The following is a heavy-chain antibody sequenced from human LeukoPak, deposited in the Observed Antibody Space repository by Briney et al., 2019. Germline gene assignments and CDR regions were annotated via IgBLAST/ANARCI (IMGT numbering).Heavy chain of an antibody. Sequence: GGSLRLSCAASGFTFSNHAMTWVRQAPGKGLQWVSGISGSGGITYYADSVKGRFTISRDNSKNTLYLQINSLRAEDTAVYCCTKTRGPEGSSYYIMDVWGQGTTVTVSS. CDR2: ISGSGGIT. V-gene: IGHV3-23*01. J-gene: IGHJ6*02. D-gene: IGHD2/OR15-2a*01. CDR3: TKTRGPEGSSYYIMDV. CDR1: GFTFSNHA.